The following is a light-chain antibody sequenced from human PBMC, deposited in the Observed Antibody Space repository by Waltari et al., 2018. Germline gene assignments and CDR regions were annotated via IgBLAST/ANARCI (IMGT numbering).Light chain of an antibody. Sequence: SSGLTQDPAVSVALGQTVRITCQGDCLRTYFATWYQQKPEQAPLLVIYGKNNRPSGIPDRFSGSSSEDTTSLTITGAQAEDEADYFCSSRDSSGNHVLFGGGTKLTVL. CDR1: CLRTYF. CDR2: GKN. J-gene: IGLJ3*02. V-gene: IGLV3-19*01. CDR3: SSRDSSGNHVL.